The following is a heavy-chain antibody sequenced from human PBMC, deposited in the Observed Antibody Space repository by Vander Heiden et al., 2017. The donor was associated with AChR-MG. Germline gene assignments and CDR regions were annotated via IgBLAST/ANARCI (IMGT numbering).Heavy chain of an antibody. Sequence: QVQLQQWGAGLLKPSETLSLTCAVYGGSFSGYYWSWLRQPPGKGLEWIGEINHSGSTNYNPSLKSRVTISVDTAKNQFSLKLSSVTAADTAVYYCARVSLGSGYDSSGPDSYYYYYGMDVWGQGTTVTLSS. CDR1: GGSFSGYY. CDR3: ARVSLGSGYDSSGPDSYYYYYGMDV. D-gene: IGHD3-22*01. J-gene: IGHJ6*02. V-gene: IGHV4-34*01. CDR2: INHSGST.